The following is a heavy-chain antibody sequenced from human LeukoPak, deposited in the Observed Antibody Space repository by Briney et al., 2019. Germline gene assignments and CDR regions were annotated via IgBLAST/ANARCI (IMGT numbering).Heavy chain of an antibody. CDR1: GFTFSSYA. J-gene: IGHJ4*02. CDR3: AKREAIFGVVITYFDY. D-gene: IGHD3-3*01. V-gene: IGHV3-23*01. Sequence: PGGSLRLSCAASGFTFSSYAMSWVRQAPGKGLEWVSAISGSGGSTYYADSVKGRFTISRDNSKNTLYLRMNSLRAEDTAVYYCAKREAIFGVVITYFDYWGQGTLVTVSS. CDR2: ISGSGGST.